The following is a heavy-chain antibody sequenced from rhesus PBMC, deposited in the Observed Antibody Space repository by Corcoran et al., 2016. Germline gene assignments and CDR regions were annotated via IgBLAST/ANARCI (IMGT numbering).Heavy chain of an antibody. J-gene: IGHJ4*01. V-gene: IGHV4S10*01. D-gene: IGHD3-16*01. CDR1: GGSISDSYR. CDR2: IYCSSTST. Sequence: QVQLQESGPGVVKPSETLSLTCAVSGGSISDSYRWSWIRQPPGKGLEWIGYIYCSSTSTNYNPSLKSRVTISKDTSKNQFSLKLSSVTAADTAVYYCARGGIGGSYYYFDYWGQGVLVTVSS. CDR3: ARGGIGGSYYYFDY.